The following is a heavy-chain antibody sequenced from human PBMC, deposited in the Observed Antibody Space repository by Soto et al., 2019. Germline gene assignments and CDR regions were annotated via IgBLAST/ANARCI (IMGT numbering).Heavy chain of an antibody. CDR3: AREGSSVAFDI. CDR2: ISSSSSYI. V-gene: IGHV3-21*01. J-gene: IGHJ3*02. D-gene: IGHD6-25*01. CDR1: GFTFSSYS. Sequence: GGSLRLSCAASGFTFSSYSMNWVRQAPGKGLEWVSSISSSSSYIYYADSVKGRFTISRDNAKNSLYLQMNSLRAEDTAVYYCAREGSSVAFDIWGQGTMVTVSS.